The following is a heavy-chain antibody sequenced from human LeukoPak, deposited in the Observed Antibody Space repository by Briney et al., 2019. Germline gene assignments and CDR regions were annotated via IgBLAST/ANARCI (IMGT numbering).Heavy chain of an antibody. Sequence: GGSLRPSCAASGVKFSDYSMNWVRQAPGSGLEWVSRITGTGSQFDDVDYADSVRGRFTISRDNAKDSLFLEMSGLRVEDTGIYFCVRETGFADAFDFWGRGTLVTVSS. CDR2: ITGTGSQFDDV. CDR3: VRETGFADAFDF. CDR1: GVKFSDYS. V-gene: IGHV3-21*03. J-gene: IGHJ3*01.